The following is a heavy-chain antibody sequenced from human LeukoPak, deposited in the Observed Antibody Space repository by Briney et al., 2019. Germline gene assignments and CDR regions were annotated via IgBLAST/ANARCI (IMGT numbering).Heavy chain of an antibody. Sequence: SECLSLTCTVSGGSISSYYWSWIRQPPGKGLEWIGYIYYCGSTSYNSSLKSRVTISVDTSKNQFSLKLTSVTAADTAVYYCARHLRNNWFDPWGQGTMVTVSS. J-gene: IGHJ5*02. CDR1: GGSISSYY. CDR3: ARHLRNNWFDP. CDR2: IYYCGST. V-gene: IGHV4-59*08.